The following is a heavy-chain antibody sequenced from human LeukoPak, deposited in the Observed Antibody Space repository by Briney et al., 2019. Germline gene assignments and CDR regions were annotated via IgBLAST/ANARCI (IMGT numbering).Heavy chain of an antibody. CDR2: IYPGDSHS. CDR1: GYSFTTFW. V-gene: IGHV5-51*01. Sequence: GESLKISCKGSGYSFTTFWIAWVRQMPGKGLEWMGIIYPGDSHSRYSPSFQGQVTISADKSISTAYLQWSSLKASDTAMYYCARHDAYDSSPDYWGQGTLVTVSS. D-gene: IGHD3-22*01. CDR3: ARHDAYDSSPDY. J-gene: IGHJ4*02.